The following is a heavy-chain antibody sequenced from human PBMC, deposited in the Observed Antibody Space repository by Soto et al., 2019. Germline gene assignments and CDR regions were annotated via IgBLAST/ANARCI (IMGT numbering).Heavy chain of an antibody. Sequence: GGSLRLSCAASGFTFSSYGMHWVRQAPGKGLEWVAVIWYDGSNKYYADSVKGRFTISRDNSKNTLYLQMNSLRAEDTAVYYWARDSTVYRGWFDPWGKGTLVTVSS. J-gene: IGHJ5*02. CDR3: ARDSTVYRGWFDP. V-gene: IGHV3-33*01. D-gene: IGHD1-26*01. CDR2: IWYDGSNK. CDR1: GFTFSSYG.